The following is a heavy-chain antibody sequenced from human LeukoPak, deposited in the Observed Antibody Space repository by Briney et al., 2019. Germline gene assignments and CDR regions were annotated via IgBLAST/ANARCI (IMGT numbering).Heavy chain of an antibody. Sequence: PSETLSLTCALDGGSFRGYYWSSIRQPPGKGLEWIGEINHSGSTNYNPSLKSRFTISVDTSKNQFSLKLSSVTAADTAVYYCARGYSSRYYYYYYYMDVWGKGTTVTVSS. J-gene: IGHJ6*03. D-gene: IGHD4-11*01. CDR1: GGSFRGYY. CDR2: INHSGST. CDR3: ARGYSSRYYYYYYYMDV. V-gene: IGHV4-34*01.